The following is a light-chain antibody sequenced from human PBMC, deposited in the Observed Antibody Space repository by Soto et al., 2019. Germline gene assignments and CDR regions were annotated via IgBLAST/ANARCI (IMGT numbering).Light chain of an antibody. CDR2: GAS. CDR3: KKYNHWPKLN. V-gene: IGKV3D-15*01. CDR1: QSVTIK. J-gene: IGKJ4*01. Sequence: EIFMTQSPATLSVSPGEGSTLSCRASQSVTIKLAWYQQTPGQAPRLLIYGASTRATGIPARFSGSGSGTELTINISSLKYEDFEVYYCKKYNHWPKLNFGGGKKVDIK.